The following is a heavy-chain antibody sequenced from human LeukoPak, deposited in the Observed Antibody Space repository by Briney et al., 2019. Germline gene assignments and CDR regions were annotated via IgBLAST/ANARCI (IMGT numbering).Heavy chain of an antibody. CDR1: GGSISSGSYY. J-gene: IGHJ5*01. V-gene: IGHV4-61*02. CDR3: ARVDGSWPSIWFDP. Sequence: SQTLSLTCTVYGGSISSGSYYWSWIRQPAGKGLEWIGRIYTSGSTNYNPSLKSRVTISVDTSKNQFSLRLSSVTAADTAVYFCARVDGSWPSIWFDPWGQGTLVTVSS. CDR2: IYTSGST. D-gene: IGHD6-13*01.